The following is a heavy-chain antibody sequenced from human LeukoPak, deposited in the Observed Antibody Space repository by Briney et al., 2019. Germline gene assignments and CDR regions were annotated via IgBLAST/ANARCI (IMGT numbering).Heavy chain of an antibody. D-gene: IGHD3-22*01. CDR2: IYTSGST. J-gene: IGHJ3*02. CDR3: ARHSVTMMVGLDAFDI. CDR1: GGSISSYY. V-gene: IGHV4-4*07. Sequence: SETLSLTCTVSGGSISSYYWSWIRQPAGKGLEWIGRIYTSGSTNYNPSLKSRVTISVDTSKNQFSLKLSSVTAADTAVYYCARHSVTMMVGLDAFDIWGQGTMVTVSS.